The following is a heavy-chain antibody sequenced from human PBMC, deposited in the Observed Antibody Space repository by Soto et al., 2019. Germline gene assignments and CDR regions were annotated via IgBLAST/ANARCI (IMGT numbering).Heavy chain of an antibody. CDR2: IYYSGST. J-gene: IGHJ5*02. CDR3: ARDRPGYCGGDCDSNWFDP. D-gene: IGHD2-21*02. Sequence: SETLSLTCTVSGGSISSGGYYWSWIRQHPGKGLEWIGYIYYSGSTYYNPSLKSRVTISVDTSKNQFSLKLSSVTAADTAVYYCARDRPGYCGGDCDSNWFDPWGQGTLVTVSS. V-gene: IGHV4-31*03. CDR1: GGSISSGGYY.